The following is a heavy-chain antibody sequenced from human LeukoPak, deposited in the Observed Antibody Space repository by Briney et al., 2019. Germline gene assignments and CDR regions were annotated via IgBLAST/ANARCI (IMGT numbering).Heavy chain of an antibody. J-gene: IGHJ6*03. Sequence: SETLSLTCAVYGGSFSGYYWSWIRRPPGKGLEWIGEINHSGSTNYNPYLKSRVTISVDTSKNQFSLKLSSVTAADTAVYYCARGPIGRQLVRYYYYYMDVWGKGTTVTVSS. CDR3: ARGPIGRQLVRYYYYYMDV. D-gene: IGHD6-6*01. V-gene: IGHV4-34*01. CDR2: INHSGST. CDR1: GGSFSGYY.